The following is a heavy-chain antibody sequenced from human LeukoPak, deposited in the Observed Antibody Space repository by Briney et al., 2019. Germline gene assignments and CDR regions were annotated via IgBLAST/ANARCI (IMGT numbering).Heavy chain of an antibody. CDR2: IYYSGST. CDR1: GGSISSHF. D-gene: IGHD6-19*01. Sequence: SETLSLTCTVSGGSISSHFWSWIRQPPGKGLEWIGYIYYSGSTNYNPSLKSRVTISVDTSKNQFSLKLSSVTAADTAVYYCARDGSSGWLLWGQGTLVTVSS. CDR3: ARDGSSGWLL. V-gene: IGHV4-59*11. J-gene: IGHJ4*02.